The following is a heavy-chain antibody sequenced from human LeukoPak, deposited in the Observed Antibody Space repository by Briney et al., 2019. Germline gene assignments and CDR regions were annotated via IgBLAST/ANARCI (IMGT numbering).Heavy chain of an antibody. CDR2: INWNGGST. D-gene: IGHD3-22*01. Sequence: PGGSLRLSRAASGFTFDDYGMSWVRQAPGKGLEWVSGINWNGGSTGYADSVKGRFTISRDNAKNSLYLQMNSLRAEDTALYYCAREGVYYYDSSGSYYFDYWGQGTLVTVSS. V-gene: IGHV3-20*04. CDR3: AREGVYYYDSSGSYYFDY. CDR1: GFTFDDYG. J-gene: IGHJ4*02.